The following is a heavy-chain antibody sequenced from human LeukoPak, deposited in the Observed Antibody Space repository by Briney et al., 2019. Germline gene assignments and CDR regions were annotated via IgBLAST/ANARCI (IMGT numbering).Heavy chain of an antibody. CDR2: INRNSGDT. D-gene: IGHD3-3*02. J-gene: IGHJ4*02. Sequence: ASVKVSCKASGYIFTDYHIHWVRQAPGQGLEWMGWINRNSGDTNFPQKFQGRVTMTRDTSISTAYMELSSLRSDDTALYYCASISHVWSGYYTVYFDYWGQGTLVTVSS. CDR3: ASISHVWSGYYTVYFDY. V-gene: IGHV1-2*02. CDR1: GYIFTDYH.